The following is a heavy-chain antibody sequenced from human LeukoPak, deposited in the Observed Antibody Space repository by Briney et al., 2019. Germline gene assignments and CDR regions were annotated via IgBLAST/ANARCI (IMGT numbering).Heavy chain of an antibody. J-gene: IGHJ4*02. CDR1: GGSISGYY. Sequence: SETLSLTCTVSGGSISGYYWSWIRQSPGKGLEWIGYIHYIGNTNYNPSLKSRVTISVDTSRNQFSLTLRSVTAADTAIYYRARERESRAYYPYWGQGTLVTVSS. D-gene: IGHD3-22*01. CDR3: ARERESRAYYPY. V-gene: IGHV4-59*01. CDR2: IHYIGNT.